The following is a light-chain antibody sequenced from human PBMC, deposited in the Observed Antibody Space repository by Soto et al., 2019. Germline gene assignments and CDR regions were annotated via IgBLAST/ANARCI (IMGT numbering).Light chain of an antibody. Sequence: QSVLTQPASVSGSPGQSITISCTGTSSVVGSYNLVSWYQQHPGKAPKLMIYEVSKRPSGVPDRFSGSKSGNTASLTVSGLQAEDEADYYCSSYAGSNNLLFGTVTKVTDL. J-gene: IGLJ1*01. CDR1: SSVVGSYNL. V-gene: IGLV2-14*02. CDR3: SSYAGSNNLL. CDR2: EVS.